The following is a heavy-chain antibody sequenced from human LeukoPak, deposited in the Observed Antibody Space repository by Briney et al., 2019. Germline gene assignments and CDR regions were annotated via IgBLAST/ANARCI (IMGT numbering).Heavy chain of an antibody. CDR3: ARGDGSGSGRWFDP. J-gene: IGHJ5*02. Sequence: PSETLSLTCTVSGASISSGTYSWSWIRQPPGEGLEWIGYIYHTGSTYYNPSLKGRVTISVDRSKNQFSLNLNFVTAAGTALYHCARGDGSGSGRWFDPWGQGTLITVSS. CDR2: IYHTGST. V-gene: IGHV4-30-2*01. D-gene: IGHD3-10*01. CDR1: GASISSGTYS.